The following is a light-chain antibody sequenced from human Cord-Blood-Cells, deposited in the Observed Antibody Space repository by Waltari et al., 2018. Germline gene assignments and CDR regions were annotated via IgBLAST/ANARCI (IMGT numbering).Light chain of an antibody. Sequence: QSALTPPASVSGSPGPSITIYCTRTSSDVGSYNLVPWYQQHPGKAPKLMIYEVSKRPSGVSNRFSGSKSGNTASLTISGLQAEDEADYYCCSYAGSSTFVVFGGGTKLTVL. CDR1: SSDVGSYNL. V-gene: IGLV2-23*02. CDR2: EVS. CDR3: CSYAGSSTFVV. J-gene: IGLJ2*01.